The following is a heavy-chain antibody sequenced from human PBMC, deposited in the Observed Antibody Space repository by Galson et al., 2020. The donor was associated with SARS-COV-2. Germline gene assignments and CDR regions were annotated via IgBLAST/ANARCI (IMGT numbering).Heavy chain of an antibody. D-gene: IGHD5-12*01. Sequence: SETLSLTCTVSGGSISSSSYYWGWIRQPPGKGLEWIGSIYYSGSTYYNPSLKSRVTISVDTSKNQFSLKLSSVTAADTAVYYCATSMKGWLRSGYFDYWGQGTLVTVSS. CDR1: GGSISSSSYY. J-gene: IGHJ4*02. CDR2: IYYSGST. V-gene: IGHV4-39*01. CDR3: ATSMKGWLRSGYFDY.